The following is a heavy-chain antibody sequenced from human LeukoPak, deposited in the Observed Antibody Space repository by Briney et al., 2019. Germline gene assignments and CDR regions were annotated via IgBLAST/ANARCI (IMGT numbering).Heavy chain of an antibody. CDR1: GGSISSSSYS. Sequence: PSETLSLTCTVSGGSISSSSYSWGWIRQPPGKGLEWIGSIYYSGSTYYNPSLKSRVTISVDTSKNQFSLKLSSVTAADTAVYYCARDLSRYYYDSSGYPFDYWGQGTLVTVSS. V-gene: IGHV4-39*07. D-gene: IGHD3-22*01. J-gene: IGHJ4*02. CDR2: IYYSGST. CDR3: ARDLSRYYYDSSGYPFDY.